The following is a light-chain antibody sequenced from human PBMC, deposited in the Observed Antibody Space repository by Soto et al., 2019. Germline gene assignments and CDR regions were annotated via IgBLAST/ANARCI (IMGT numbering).Light chain of an antibody. Sequence: EIVLTQSPGTLSLSPGEIATLSCSASQSVSSYLAWYQQKPGQAPRLLIYDASNRATGIPARFSGSGSGTEFTLTISSLQSEDFAVYYCQQYNNWPRTFGQGTKVDIK. CDR1: QSVSSY. V-gene: IGKV3D-15*01. CDR3: QQYNNWPRT. J-gene: IGKJ1*01. CDR2: DAS.